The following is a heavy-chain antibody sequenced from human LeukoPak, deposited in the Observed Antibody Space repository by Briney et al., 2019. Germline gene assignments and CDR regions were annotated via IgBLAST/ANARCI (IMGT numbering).Heavy chain of an antibody. D-gene: IGHD2-2*01. CDR1: GFTFDDYA. V-gene: IGHV3-9*01. CDR2: ISWNSGSI. J-gene: IGHJ4*02. Sequence: GGSLRLSCAASGFTFDDYAMHWVRQDPGEGLEWVSGISWNSGSIGYADSVKGRFTISRDNAKNSLYLQMNSLRAEDTALYYCRVVPGLFDYWGQGTLVTVSS. CDR3: RVVPGLFDY.